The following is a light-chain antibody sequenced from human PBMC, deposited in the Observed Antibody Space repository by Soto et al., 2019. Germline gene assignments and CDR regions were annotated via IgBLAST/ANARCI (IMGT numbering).Light chain of an antibody. CDR3: NSQTTSGIRV. CDR2: EVS. CDR1: STDVGDSNH. J-gene: IGLJ1*01. V-gene: IGLV2-14*01. Sequence: QSVLTQPASVAGSPGQSITISCTGTSTDVGDSNHVSWYQHHPGKAPKPIIYEVSYRPSGVSNRFSGSKSAYTASLTISGLQAEDEADYYCNSQTTSGIRVFGTGTKVTVL.